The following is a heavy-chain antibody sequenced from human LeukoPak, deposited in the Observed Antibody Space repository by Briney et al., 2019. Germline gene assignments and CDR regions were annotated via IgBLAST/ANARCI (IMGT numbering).Heavy chain of an antibody. D-gene: IGHD3-10*01. CDR3: ARFNSFYYGSGNYYTPNYFDY. CDR2: IYYSGST. J-gene: IGHJ4*02. Sequence: SETLSLTCTVSGGSITSYYWSWIRQPPGKGLEWIAHIYYSGSTYYNPSLKSRVTISVDTSKNQFSLKLSSVTAADTAVYYCARFNSFYYGSGNYYTPNYFDYWGQGTLVTASS. V-gene: IGHV4-59*01. CDR1: GGSITSYY.